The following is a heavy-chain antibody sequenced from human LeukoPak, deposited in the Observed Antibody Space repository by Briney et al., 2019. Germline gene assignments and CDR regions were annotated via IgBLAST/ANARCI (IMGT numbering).Heavy chain of an antibody. V-gene: IGHV3-23*01. CDR3: AKDLSYTSGASDH. CDR1: GFTFSAFA. J-gene: IGHJ4*02. Sequence: GGSLRLSCAASGFTFSAFAMTWVRQAPGEGLEWVSTITDDGYNTYSADSVKGRITLSRDNSKNTLPLQLRSLRAEDTAVYYCAKDLSYTSGASDHWGQGTLVSVSS. D-gene: IGHD6-19*01. CDR2: ITDDGYNT.